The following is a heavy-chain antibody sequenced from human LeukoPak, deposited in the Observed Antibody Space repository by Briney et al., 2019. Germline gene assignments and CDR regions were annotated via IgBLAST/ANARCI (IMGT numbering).Heavy chain of an antibody. CDR3: ARYDYGSGSYYSDY. V-gene: IGHV1-18*01. J-gene: IGHJ4*02. CDR2: ISAYNGNT. D-gene: IGHD3-10*01. Sequence: ASVKVSCKASGYTFTSYGISWVRQAPGQGLEWMGWISAYNGNTNYAQKLQGRVTMTTDTSTSTAYMELRSLRSDDTAVYYCARYDYGSGSYYSDYWGQGTLVTVSS. CDR1: GYTFTSYG.